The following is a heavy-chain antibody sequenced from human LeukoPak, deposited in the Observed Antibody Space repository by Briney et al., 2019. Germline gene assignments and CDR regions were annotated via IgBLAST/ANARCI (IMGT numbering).Heavy chain of an antibody. V-gene: IGHV3-64*01. J-gene: IGHJ5*02. CDR3: ARGVDSQWLAEALGAFDP. Sequence: PGGSLRLSCAASGFTFSSYAMHWVRQAPGKGLEYVSAISSNGGSTYYANSVKGRFTISRDNSKNTLYLQMGSLRAEDMAVYYCARGVDSQWLAEALGAFDPWGQGTLVTVSS. CDR1: GFTFSSYA. CDR2: ISSNGGST. D-gene: IGHD6-19*01.